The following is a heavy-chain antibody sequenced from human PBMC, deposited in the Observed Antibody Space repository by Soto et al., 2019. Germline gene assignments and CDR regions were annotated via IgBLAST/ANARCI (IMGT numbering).Heavy chain of an antibody. Sequence: PSETLSLTCTVSGGSISSSSYYWGWIRQPPGKGLEWIGSIYYSGSTYYNPSLKSRVTISVDTSKNQFSLKLSSVTAADTAVYYCARVGGSGSKEYYFDYWGQGTLVTVSS. J-gene: IGHJ4*02. V-gene: IGHV4-39*01. CDR1: GGSISSSSYY. CDR3: ARVGGSGSKEYYFDY. D-gene: IGHD3-10*01. CDR2: IYYSGST.